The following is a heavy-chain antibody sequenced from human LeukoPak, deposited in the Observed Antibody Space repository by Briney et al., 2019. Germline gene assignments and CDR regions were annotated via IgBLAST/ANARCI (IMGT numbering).Heavy chain of an antibody. J-gene: IGHJ4*02. CDR3: ARVDYGGNQ. Sequence: GGSLRLSCAASGFTFSSYEMNWGREGPGEGVEWASYISSSGSPIYYADSVKGRFTISRDNAKNSLYLQMNSLRAEDTAVYYCARVDYGGNQWGQGTLVTVSS. CDR1: GFTFSSYE. V-gene: IGHV3-48*03. CDR2: ISSSGSPI. D-gene: IGHD4-23*01.